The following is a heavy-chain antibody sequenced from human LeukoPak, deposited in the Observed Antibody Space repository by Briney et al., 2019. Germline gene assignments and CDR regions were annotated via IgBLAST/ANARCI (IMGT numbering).Heavy chain of an antibody. CDR1: GYTFTSYY. J-gene: IGHJ5*02. V-gene: IGHV1-46*01. CDR2: INPSGGSA. Sequence: ASVKVSCKASGYTFTSYYMHWVRQAPGQGLEWMGIINPSGGSASYAQKFQGRVTMTRDTSTSTVYMELSSLRSEDTAVYYCARDFSHYYDSSGYYDNWFDPWGQGTLVTVSS. D-gene: IGHD3-22*01. CDR3: ARDFSHYYDSSGYYDNWFDP.